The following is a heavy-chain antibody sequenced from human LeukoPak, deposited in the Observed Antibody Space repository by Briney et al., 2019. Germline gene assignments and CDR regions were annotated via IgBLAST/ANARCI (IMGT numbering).Heavy chain of an antibody. CDR1: GGSISTYY. V-gene: IGHV4-59*01. CDR3: ARSDRDLWYFDL. J-gene: IGHJ2*01. Sequence: SETLSLTCTVSGGSISTYYWSWIRQPPGKGLEWIGYVYNSGTTNYKYKSSLKSRVTISVDTSKNQFSLRLSSVTAAGTAVYYCARSDRDLWYFDLWGRGTVVTVSS. CDR2: VYNSGTT.